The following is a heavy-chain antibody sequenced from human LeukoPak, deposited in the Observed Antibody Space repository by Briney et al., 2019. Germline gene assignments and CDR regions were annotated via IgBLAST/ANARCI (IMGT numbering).Heavy chain of an antibody. V-gene: IGHV4-38-2*02. Sequence: SETLSPTCTVSGYSISSGYYWGWIRQPPGEGLEWIGSIYHSGSTYYNPSLKSRVTISVDTSKNQFSLKLSSVTAADTAVYYCASLPASSLNWFDPWGQGTLVTVSS. CDR1: GYSISSGYY. D-gene: IGHD6-13*01. CDR3: ASLPASSLNWFDP. CDR2: IYHSGST. J-gene: IGHJ5*02.